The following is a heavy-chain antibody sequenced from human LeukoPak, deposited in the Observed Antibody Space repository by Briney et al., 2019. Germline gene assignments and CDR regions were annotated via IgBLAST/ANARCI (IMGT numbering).Heavy chain of an antibody. J-gene: IGHJ4*02. CDR3: AKDEGDYYDSSGYQNYFDY. Sequence: PGGSLRLSCAASGFTFSSYGMHWVRQAPGKGLEWVAVISYDGSNKYYADSVKGRFTISRDNSKNTLYLQMSSLRAEDTAVYYCAKDEGDYYDSSGYQNYFDYWGQGTLVTVSS. CDR1: GFTFSSYG. CDR2: ISYDGSNK. D-gene: IGHD3-22*01. V-gene: IGHV3-30*18.